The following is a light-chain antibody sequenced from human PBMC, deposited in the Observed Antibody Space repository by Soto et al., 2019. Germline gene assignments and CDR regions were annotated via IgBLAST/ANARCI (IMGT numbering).Light chain of an antibody. CDR1: QSVSSS. V-gene: IGKV3-15*01. CDR3: QHYNNWPPYT. J-gene: IGKJ2*01. CDR2: GAS. Sequence: EIVMTQSPATLSVSPGERATLSCRASQSVSSSLAWYQQKPGQAPRLLIYGASTRATGIPARFSGSGSGTEFTLTINSLQSEDSAVYYCQHYNNWPPYTFGQGTKLEIK.